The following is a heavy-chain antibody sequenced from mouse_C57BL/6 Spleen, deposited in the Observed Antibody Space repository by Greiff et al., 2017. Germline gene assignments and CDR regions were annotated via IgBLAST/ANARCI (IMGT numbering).Heavy chain of an antibody. J-gene: IGHJ1*03. CDR2: INPGSGST. CDR3: ARTVAAYWYFDV. D-gene: IGHD1-1*01. V-gene: IGHV1-55*01. CDR1: GYTFTSYW. Sequence: QVQLQQPGAELVKPGASVKMSCKASGYTFTSYWINWVKQRPGQGLEWIGIINPGSGSTNYNEKFKSKATLTVDTSSSTAYMQLSSLTSEDSAVYYCARTVAAYWYFDVWGTGTTVTVSS.